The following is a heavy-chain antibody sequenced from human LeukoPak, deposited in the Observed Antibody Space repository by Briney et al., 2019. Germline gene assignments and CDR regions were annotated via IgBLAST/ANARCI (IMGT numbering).Heavy chain of an antibody. D-gene: IGHD6-19*01. Sequence: SETLSLTCTVSGGSIGRDYWSWIRQHPGKGLEWIGYIYYSGSTYYNPSLKSRVTISVDTSKNQFSLKLSSVTAADTAVYYCASIAVAGTYRFDYWGQGTLVTVSS. CDR1: GGSIGRDY. CDR2: IYYSGST. CDR3: ASIAVAGTYRFDY. V-gene: IGHV4-31*03. J-gene: IGHJ4*02.